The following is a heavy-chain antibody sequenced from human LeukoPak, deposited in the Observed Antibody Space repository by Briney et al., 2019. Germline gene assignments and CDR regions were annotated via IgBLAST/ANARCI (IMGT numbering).Heavy chain of an antibody. Sequence: SETLSLTCTVSGGSISSYYWSWIRQPPGKGLEWSGYIYYSGSTNYNPSLKSRVTISVDTSKNQFSLKLSSVTAADTAVYYCARQEVGYCSSTSCSLLNYGMDVWGQGTTVTVSS. CDR2: IYYSGST. D-gene: IGHD2-2*01. CDR3: ARQEVGYCSSTSCSLLNYGMDV. V-gene: IGHV4-59*01. J-gene: IGHJ6*02. CDR1: GGSISSYY.